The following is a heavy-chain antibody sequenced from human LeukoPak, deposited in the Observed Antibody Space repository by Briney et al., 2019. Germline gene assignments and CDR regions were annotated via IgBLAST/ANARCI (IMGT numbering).Heavy chain of an antibody. CDR3: AIGFRGSFDY. CDR2: IYYSGST. D-gene: IGHD3-10*01. V-gene: IGHV4-59*08. Sequence: SETLSLTCTVPGGSISSYYWSWIRQPPGKGLEWIGYIYYSGSTNYNPSLKSRVTISVDTSKNQFSLKLSSVTAADTAVYYCAIGFRGSFDYWGQGTLVTVSS. J-gene: IGHJ4*02. CDR1: GGSISSYY.